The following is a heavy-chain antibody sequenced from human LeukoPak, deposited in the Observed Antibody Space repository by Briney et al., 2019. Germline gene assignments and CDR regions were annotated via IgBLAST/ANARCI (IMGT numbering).Heavy chain of an antibody. V-gene: IGHV1-46*01. CDR1: GYTFTTYY. Sequence: ASVKVSCKASGYTFTTYYMHWVRQAPGQGLEWMGIVNPSDGNTTYAQKFQGRVTMTGDTSTSTVYMELSSLRSEDTAIYHCARVLTAMDPRGYFDYWGQGTLVTVSS. D-gene: IGHD5-18*01. J-gene: IGHJ4*02. CDR3: ARVLTAMDPRGYFDY. CDR2: VNPSDGNT.